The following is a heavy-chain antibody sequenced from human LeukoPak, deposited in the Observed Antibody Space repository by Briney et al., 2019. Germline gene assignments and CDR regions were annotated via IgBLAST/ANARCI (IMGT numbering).Heavy chain of an antibody. J-gene: IGHJ4*02. CDR3: AKTYSSSWRMDY. D-gene: IGHD6-13*01. V-gene: IGHV3-23*01. CDR1: GFSVSNNY. Sequence: GGSLRLSCAASGFSVSNNYMAWVRQAPGKGLEWVSAISGSGGSTYYADSVKGRFTISRDNSKNTLYLQMNSLRAEDTAVYYCAKTYSSSWRMDYWGQGTLVTVSS. CDR2: ISGSGGST.